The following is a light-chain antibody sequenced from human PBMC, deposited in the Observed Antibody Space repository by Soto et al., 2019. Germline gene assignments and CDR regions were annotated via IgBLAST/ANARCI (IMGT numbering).Light chain of an antibody. J-gene: IGKJ4*01. V-gene: IGKV3D-20*01. CDR1: HTIASVY. CDR3: QQYDTSLT. Sequence: IVLTQSPASLSLSPGERANLSCGASHTIASVYLAWYQHKPGLAPRLLIYDTNIRATGIPDRFTGSWSGTDFILTISRLEPEDFAVYYCQQYDTSLTFGGGTKVDIK. CDR2: DTN.